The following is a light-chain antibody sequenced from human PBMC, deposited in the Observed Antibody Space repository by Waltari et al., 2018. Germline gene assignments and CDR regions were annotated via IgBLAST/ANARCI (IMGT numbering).Light chain of an antibody. V-gene: IGKV3-20*01. CDR1: QSVATY. Sequence: EIVLTQSPGTLSLSPGERATLSCRASQSVATYLAWYQQKTGQAPRLLIYGASSRATGVPDRFSASGSGTDFSLTISSLEPEDFAVYYCQHYVRLPATFGQGTKVEIK. CDR2: GAS. CDR3: QHYVRLPAT. J-gene: IGKJ1*01.